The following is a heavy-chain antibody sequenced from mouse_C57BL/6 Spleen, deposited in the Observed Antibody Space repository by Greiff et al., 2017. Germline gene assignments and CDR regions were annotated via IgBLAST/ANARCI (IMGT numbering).Heavy chain of an antibody. CDR1: GFTFSSYA. Sequence: EVQLQESGGGLVKPGGSLKLSCAASGFTFSSYAMSWVRQTPEKRLEWVATISDGGSYTYYPDNVKGRFTISRDNAKNNLYLQMSHLKSEDTAMYYCARDERVLRRYVDYWGQGTTLTVSS. J-gene: IGHJ2*01. CDR3: ARDERVLRRYVDY. D-gene: IGHD1-1*01. V-gene: IGHV5-4*01. CDR2: ISDGGSYT.